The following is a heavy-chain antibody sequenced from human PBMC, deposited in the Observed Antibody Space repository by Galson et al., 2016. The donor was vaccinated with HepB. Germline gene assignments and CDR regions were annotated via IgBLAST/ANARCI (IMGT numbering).Heavy chain of an antibody. CDR2: ISYDGNKE. Sequence: SLRLSCAASGFRFTYYGLHWVRQAPGQGLEWVAVISYDGNKEYYADSVKGRFTIFRDNPTTTVYLEMNSLRVEDTAVYYCAKDSILGATAGSYGIDVWGQGTTVTVSS. V-gene: IGHV3-30*18. D-gene: IGHD1-26*01. CDR1: GFRFTYYG. CDR3: AKDSILGATAGSYGIDV. J-gene: IGHJ6*02.